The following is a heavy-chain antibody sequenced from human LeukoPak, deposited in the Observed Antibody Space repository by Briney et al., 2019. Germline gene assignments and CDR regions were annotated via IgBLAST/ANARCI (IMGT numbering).Heavy chain of an antibody. D-gene: IGHD2-2*02. CDR1: GGSISSSSYY. Sequence: SETLSLTCTVSGGSISSSSYYWGWIRQPPGKGLEWIGSIYYSGSTYYNPSLKSRVTISVDTSKNQFSLKLSSVTAADTAVYYCARESRVLYRSLYYFDYWGQGTRVTVSS. V-gene: IGHV4-39*02. CDR2: IYYSGST. CDR3: ARESRVLYRSLYYFDY. J-gene: IGHJ4*02.